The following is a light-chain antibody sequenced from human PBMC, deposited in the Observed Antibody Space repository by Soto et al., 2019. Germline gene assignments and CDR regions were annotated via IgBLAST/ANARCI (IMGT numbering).Light chain of an antibody. CDR2: AAS. J-gene: IGKJ1*01. V-gene: IGKV3D-15*01. CDR3: QQYNNWPRT. CDR1: QSMKRRY. Sequence: EIVLMQSPGTLSLSPGESATLFCRASQSMKRRYLAWYQQKPGQAPRVLIYAASIRATGIPDRFSGSGSGTEFTLTISSLQSEDFAVYYCQQYNNWPRTCGQGTKVDIK.